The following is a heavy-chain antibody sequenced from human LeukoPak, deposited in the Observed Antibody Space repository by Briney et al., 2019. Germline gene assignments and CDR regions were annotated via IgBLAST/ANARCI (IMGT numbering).Heavy chain of an antibody. CDR3: ARVRVRGVTLDWYFDL. D-gene: IGHD3-10*01. CDR2: TYYRSKWYN. J-gene: IGHJ2*01. V-gene: IGHV6-1*01. Sequence: SQTLSLTCAISGDSVSSNSVAWNWIRQSPSRGLEWLVRTYYRSKWYNDYAVSVKSRVTINPDTSKNQFSLQLNSVTPEDTAVYYCARVRVRGVTLDWYFDLWGRGTLVTVSS. CDR1: GDSVSSNSVA.